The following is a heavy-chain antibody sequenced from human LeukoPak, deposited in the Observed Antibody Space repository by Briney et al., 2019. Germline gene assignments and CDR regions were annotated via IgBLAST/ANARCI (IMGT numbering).Heavy chain of an antibody. Sequence: GGSLRLSCSVSGFPFSTLVMQLGRQAPGKGLEYVSAISSNGDNTYYADSVKGRVTISRDNSKSTLYLQMSSMRADDTAVYYCVRGTGYWGQGTLVTVSS. CDR2: ISSNGDNT. CDR1: GFPFSTLV. CDR3: VRGTGY. J-gene: IGHJ4*02. V-gene: IGHV3-64D*06.